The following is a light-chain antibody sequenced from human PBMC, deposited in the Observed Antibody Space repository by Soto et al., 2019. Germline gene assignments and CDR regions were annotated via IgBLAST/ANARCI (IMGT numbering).Light chain of an antibody. J-gene: IGLJ1*01. CDR2: VKT. V-gene: IGLV1-40*01. Sequence: QSVLTQPASVCGAPGQRFTISCTGSISNIGAGYDVHWYQQLPGTAPKLLIYVKTNRPSGVPGRFYGSKSGTSASLAITGLQAEDEADYYCQSYDSSLSGYVFGTGTKVTVL. CDR3: QSYDSSLSGYV. CDR1: ISNIGAGYD.